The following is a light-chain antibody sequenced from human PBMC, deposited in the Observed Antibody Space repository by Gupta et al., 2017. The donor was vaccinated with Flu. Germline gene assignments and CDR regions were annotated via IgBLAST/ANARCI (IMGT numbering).Light chain of an antibody. V-gene: IGLV1-40*01. Sequence: QSVLPQPPSVSGPPGPRVTIPCTGSSSNIGAGFDVNWYQQLPGTAPKLLIYGNSKRPSGVSDRFSGSKSGTSASLAITGLQAEDEADFDCQSYDSSLSGSDVVFGGGTKLTVL. CDR3: QSYDSSLSGSDVV. J-gene: IGLJ2*01. CDR2: GNS. CDR1: SSNIGAGFD.